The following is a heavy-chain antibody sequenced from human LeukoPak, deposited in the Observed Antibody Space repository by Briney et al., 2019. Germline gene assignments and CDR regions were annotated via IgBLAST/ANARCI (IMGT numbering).Heavy chain of an antibody. CDR3: ARDFTMVAVAGPDY. CDR1: GYTFTSYD. D-gene: IGHD6-19*01. CDR2: MNPNSGNT. V-gene: IGHV1-8*01. J-gene: IGHJ4*02. Sequence: ASVTVSCKASGYTFTSYDINWVRQATGQGGEWMGWMNPNSGNTGYAQKFQGRVTMTRNTSISTAYMELSSLRSEDTAVYYCARDFTMVAVAGPDYWGQGTLVTVSS.